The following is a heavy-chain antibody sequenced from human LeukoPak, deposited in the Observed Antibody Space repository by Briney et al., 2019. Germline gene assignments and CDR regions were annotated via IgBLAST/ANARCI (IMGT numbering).Heavy chain of an antibody. CDR1: GFTFSSYW. J-gene: IGHJ6*03. V-gene: IGHV3-7*01. CDR2: IKQDGSEK. CDR3: ARDSRWLRLYYYYYMDV. D-gene: IGHD5-12*01. Sequence: GGTLRLSCAASGFTFSSYWMSWVRQAPGKGLEWVANIKQDGSEKYYVDSVKGRFTISRDNAKNSLYLQMNSLRAEDTAVYYCARDSRWLRLYYYYYMDVWGKGTTVTVSS.